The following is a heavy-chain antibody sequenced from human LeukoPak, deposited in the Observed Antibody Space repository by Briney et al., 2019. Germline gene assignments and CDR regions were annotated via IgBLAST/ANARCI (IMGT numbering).Heavy chain of an antibody. D-gene: IGHD3-16*01. V-gene: IGHV3-7*01. Sequence: PGGSLRLSCAASGFTFSSYWMSWVRQAPGKGLEWVANIKQDGSEKYYVDSVKGRFTISRDNAKNSLYLQMNSLRAEDTAVYYCARDPLGPPRCYFDYWGQGTLVTVSS. CDR3: ARDPLGPPRCYFDY. CDR1: GFTFSSYW. CDR2: IKQDGSEK. J-gene: IGHJ4*02.